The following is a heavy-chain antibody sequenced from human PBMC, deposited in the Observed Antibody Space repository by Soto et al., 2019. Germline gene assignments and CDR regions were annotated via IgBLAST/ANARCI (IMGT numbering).Heavy chain of an antibody. CDR3: ASDNGYYYGSGSYLFDY. J-gene: IGHJ4*02. CDR1: GFTFSSYG. D-gene: IGHD3-10*01. Sequence: QVQLVESGGGVVQPGRSLRLSCAASGFTFSSYGMHWVRQAPGKGLEWVAVIWYDGSNKYYADSVKGRFTISRDNSKNTLYLQMNSLRAEDTAVYYCASDNGYYYGSGSYLFDYWGQGTLVTVSS. CDR2: IWYDGSNK. V-gene: IGHV3-33*01.